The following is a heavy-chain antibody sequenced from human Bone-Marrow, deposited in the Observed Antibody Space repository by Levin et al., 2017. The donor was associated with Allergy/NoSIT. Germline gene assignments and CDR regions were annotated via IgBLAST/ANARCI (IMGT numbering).Heavy chain of an antibody. V-gene: IGHV3-33*01. CDR1: GFTFTTYG. CDR3: VRDSGLYGLDV. Sequence: PGGSLRLSCATSGFTFTTYGMHWVRQAPGKGLEWVAVIWHDGRKKFHAESVRGRLTISRDNSESTISLQMNSLTVEDTAVYYCVRDSGLYGLDVWGQGTTVIVSS. D-gene: IGHD6-19*01. J-gene: IGHJ6*02. CDR2: IWHDGRKK.